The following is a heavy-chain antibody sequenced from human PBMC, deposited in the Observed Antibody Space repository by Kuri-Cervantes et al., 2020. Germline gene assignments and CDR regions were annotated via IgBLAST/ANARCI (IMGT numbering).Heavy chain of an antibody. Sequence: GGSLRLSCAASGLTFSDYYMSWIRQAPGKGLEWISYITSSGSSTYYADAVKGRFTISRDNAKNSLYLQMNSLRAEDTAVYYCARGNTQFTWHFHYWGQGTLVTVSS. CDR3: ARGNTQFTWHFHY. CDR1: GLTFSDYY. CDR2: ITSSGSST. V-gene: IGHV3-11*04. D-gene: IGHD5-12*01. J-gene: IGHJ4*02.